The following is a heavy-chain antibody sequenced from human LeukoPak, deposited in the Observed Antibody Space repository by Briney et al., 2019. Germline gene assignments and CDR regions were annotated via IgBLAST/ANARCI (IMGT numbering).Heavy chain of an antibody. J-gene: IGHJ5*02. Sequence: GASLRLSCAASGFTFSSYAMSWVRQAPGKGLEWVSAISGSGGSTYYADSVKGRFTISRDNSKNTLYLQMNSLRAEDTAVYYCAKGITIFGVAPNWFDPRGQGTLVTVSS. CDR3: AKGITIFGVAPNWFDP. D-gene: IGHD3-3*01. CDR2: ISGSGGST. CDR1: GFTFSSYA. V-gene: IGHV3-23*01.